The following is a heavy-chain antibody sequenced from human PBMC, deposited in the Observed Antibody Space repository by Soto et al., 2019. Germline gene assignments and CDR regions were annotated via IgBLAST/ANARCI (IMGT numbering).Heavy chain of an antibody. D-gene: IGHD1-7*01. J-gene: IGHJ3*02. CDR3: SRARDNRKYKPDALAI. Sequence: GQGLEWMGWINPNSGGTNYAQKFQGWVTMTRGTSISTAYMELSRLRSDDTAVYYCSRARDNRKYKPDALAIWGQGTLVTVSS. CDR2: INPNSGGT. V-gene: IGHV1-2*04.